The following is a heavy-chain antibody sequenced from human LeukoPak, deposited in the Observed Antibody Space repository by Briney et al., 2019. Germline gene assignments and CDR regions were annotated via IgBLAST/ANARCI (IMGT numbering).Heavy chain of an antibody. V-gene: IGHV3-21*01. CDR1: GFTFSSYY. Sequence: PGGSLRLSCVASGFTFSSYYMNWVRQAPGKGLEWVSSISSSSSYIYYADSVKGRFTISRDNAKNSLDLQMNSLRAEDTAMYYCTRVGSPPRSDYWGQGTLVTVSS. D-gene: IGHD6-13*01. J-gene: IGHJ4*02. CDR3: TRVGSPPRSDY. CDR2: ISSSSSYI.